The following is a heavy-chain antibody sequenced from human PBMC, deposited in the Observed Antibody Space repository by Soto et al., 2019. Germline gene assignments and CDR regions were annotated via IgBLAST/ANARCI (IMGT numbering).Heavy chain of an antibody. J-gene: IGHJ3*02. D-gene: IGHD3-10*01. CDR2: TIPVFNTA. V-gene: IGHV1-69*06. CDR1: GGTLSDHG. CDR3: ARGVYGSGNYYTGPSAFDS. Sequence: QVQLEQSGAEVKKPGSSVKVSCKASGGTLSDHGVAWLRQAPGQGLEWMGGTIPVFNTAKYAQKFQGRVTVTADKFTNIAYMELRSLRCEDTAFYFCARGVYGSGNYYTGPSAFDSWGQGTMVIVSS.